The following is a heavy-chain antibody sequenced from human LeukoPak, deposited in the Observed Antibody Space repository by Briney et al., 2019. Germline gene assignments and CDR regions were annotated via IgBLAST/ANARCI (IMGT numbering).Heavy chain of an antibody. CDR3: GRGNRSFDP. CDR2: INPNTGDT. J-gene: IGHJ5*02. CDR1: GYTFTAYY. V-gene: IGHV1-2*02. D-gene: IGHD2/OR15-2a*01. Sequence: GTSVMVSCKASGYTFTAYYVHWVRQAPGQGLEWIGWINPNTGDTNYAPKFQGRATMIKDTSTNSAYMELNKLTSDDTAVYYCGRGNRSFDPWGQGTLVTVSS.